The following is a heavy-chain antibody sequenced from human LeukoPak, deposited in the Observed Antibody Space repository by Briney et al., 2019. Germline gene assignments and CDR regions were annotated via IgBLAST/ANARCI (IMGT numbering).Heavy chain of an antibody. J-gene: IGHJ3*02. CDR3: ARGIAATYDAFDM. CDR2: ICPCDTDT. D-gene: IGHD2-21*01. Sequence: GESLKTPWQGSGYRFTSYWIGWVRQIPGKGLEWMGIICPCDTDTRYRPSLEGQVTISSDKYISTANLQWSSRKASDTAMYYCARGIAATYDAFDMGGQGTMVTVSS. CDR1: GYRFTSYW. V-gene: IGHV5-51*01.